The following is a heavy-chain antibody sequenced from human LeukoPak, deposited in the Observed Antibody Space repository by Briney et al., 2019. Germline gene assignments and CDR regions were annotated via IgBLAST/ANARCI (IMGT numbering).Heavy chain of an antibody. CDR2: INHSGST. CDR3: ASETALEWLFGGCRGHY. CDR1: GGSFSGYY. V-gene: IGHV4-34*01. Sequence: SETLSLTCAVYGGSFSGYYWSWIRQPPGKGLEWIGEINHSGSTNYNPSLKSRVTITVDTSKNQFSLKLSSVTAADTAVYYCASETALEWLFGGCRGHYWGQGTLVTVSS. J-gene: IGHJ4*02. D-gene: IGHD3-3*01.